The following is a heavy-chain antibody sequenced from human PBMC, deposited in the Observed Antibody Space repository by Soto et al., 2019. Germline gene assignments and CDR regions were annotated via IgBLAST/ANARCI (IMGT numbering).Heavy chain of an antibody. V-gene: IGHV3-33*01. CDR3: ARDGRRHYYDGSGYLNY. J-gene: IGHJ4*02. D-gene: IGHD3-22*01. CDR1: GFTFSSYG. Sequence: GGSLRLSCSASGFTFSSYGMHWVRQAPGKGLEWVAVIWYDGSNKYYADSVKGRFTISRDNSKNTLYLQMNSLRAEDTAVYYCARDGRRHYYDGSGYLNYWGQGTLVTVSS. CDR2: IWYDGSNK.